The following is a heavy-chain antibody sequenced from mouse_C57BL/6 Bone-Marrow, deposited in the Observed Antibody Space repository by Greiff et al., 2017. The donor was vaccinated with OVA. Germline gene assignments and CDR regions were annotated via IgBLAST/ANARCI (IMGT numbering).Heavy chain of an antibody. V-gene: IGHV5-4*01. J-gene: IGHJ3*01. CDR2: ISDGGSYT. CDR1: GFTFSSYA. Sequence: EVQLVESGGGLVKPGGSLKLSCAASGFTFSSYAMSWVRQTPEKRLEWVATISDGGSYTYYPDNVKGRFTISRDNAKNNLYLQMSHLKSEDTAMYYCARDYYYGSSYRFAYWGQGTLVTVSA. CDR3: ARDYYYGSSYRFAY. D-gene: IGHD1-1*01.